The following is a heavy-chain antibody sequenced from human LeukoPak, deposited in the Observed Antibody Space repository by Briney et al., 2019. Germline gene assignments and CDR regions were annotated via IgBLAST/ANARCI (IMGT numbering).Heavy chain of an antibody. Sequence: PGGSLRLSCAASGFTFSSYGMHWVRQAPGKGLEWVAVIWYDGSNKYYADSVKGRFTISRDNSKNTLYLQMNSLKTEDTAVYYCTLDIVVAENQDYWGQGTLVTVSS. CDR1: GFTFSSYG. V-gene: IGHV3-33*08. J-gene: IGHJ4*02. D-gene: IGHD2-15*01. CDR3: TLDIVVAENQDY. CDR2: IWYDGSNK.